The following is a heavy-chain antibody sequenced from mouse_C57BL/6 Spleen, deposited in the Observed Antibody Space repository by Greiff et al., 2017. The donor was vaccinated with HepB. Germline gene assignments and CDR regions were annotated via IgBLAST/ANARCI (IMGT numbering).Heavy chain of an antibody. J-gene: IGHJ2*01. Sequence: VQLQQPGAELVRPGTSVKLSCKASGYTFTSYWMHWVKQRPGQGLEWIGVIDPSDSYTNYNQKFKGKATLTVDTSSSTAYMQLSSLTSADSAVYYCARENYYDYGSLWGQGTTLTVSS. CDR3: ARENYYDYGSL. D-gene: IGHD2-4*01. V-gene: IGHV1-59*01. CDR1: GYTFTSYW. CDR2: IDPSDSYT.